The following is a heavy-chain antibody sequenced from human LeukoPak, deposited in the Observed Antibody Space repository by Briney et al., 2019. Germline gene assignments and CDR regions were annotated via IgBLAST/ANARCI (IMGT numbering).Heavy chain of an antibody. CDR2: IYHSGST. CDR1: GGSISSSNW. CDR3: ARDRTPTYYGMDV. D-gene: IGHD1-14*01. J-gene: IGHJ6*02. Sequence: SGTLSLTCAVSGGSISSSNWWSWVRQPPGKGLEWIGEIYHSGSTNYNPSLKSRVAISVDKSKSQFSLKLSSVTAADTAVYYCARDRTPTYYGMDVWGQGTTVTVSS. V-gene: IGHV4-4*02.